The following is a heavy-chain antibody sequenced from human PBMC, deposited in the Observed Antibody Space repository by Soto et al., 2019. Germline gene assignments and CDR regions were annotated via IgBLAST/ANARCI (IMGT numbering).Heavy chain of an antibody. D-gene: IGHD4-17*01. CDR3: ASPLPPTVNTPGNPGALFDN. Sequence: ASVKVSCKASGYTFTSYAMHWVRQAPGQRLQWMGWIHAGNGNTKYSQKFQGRVTITRDTAACTAYVELSSLSSEDTAVYYCASPLPPTVNTPGNPGALFDNWGQGTLVTVSS. J-gene: IGHJ4*02. V-gene: IGHV1-3*01. CDR1: GYTFTSYA. CDR2: IHAGNGNT.